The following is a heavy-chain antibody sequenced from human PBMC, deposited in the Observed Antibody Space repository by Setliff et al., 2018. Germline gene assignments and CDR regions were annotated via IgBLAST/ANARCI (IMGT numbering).Heavy chain of an antibody. V-gene: IGHV4-59*04. CDR3: ARHVGIRGRGYNYYYYYMDV. D-gene: IGHD3-10*01. CDR1: GDSLRNDY. J-gene: IGHJ6*03. Sequence: SETLSLTCSVSGDSLRNDYWTWIRQPPGKGLEWIGSIYYSGTTYYNPSLESRITMSVDTSNNRFSLNLSSVTAADTAIYYCARHVGIRGRGYNYYYYYMDVWGKGTTVTVSS. CDR2: IYYSGTT.